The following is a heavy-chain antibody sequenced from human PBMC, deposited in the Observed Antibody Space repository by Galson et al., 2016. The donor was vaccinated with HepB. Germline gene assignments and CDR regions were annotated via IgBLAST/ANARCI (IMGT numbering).Heavy chain of an antibody. D-gene: IGHD6-19*01. CDR1: GFTVSSSA. CDR2: IRVSGGST. V-gene: IGHV3-23*01. CDR3: AKCSVYSTGWCNSFDP. Sequence: SLRLSCAASGFTVSSSAMSWVRQAPGKGLEWVSSIRVSGGSTFYADSVKGRFTISTDPSKSTLYLQMSSLRAEDTAVYYCAKCSVYSTGWCNSFDPWGQGTPVIVSS. J-gene: IGHJ5*02.